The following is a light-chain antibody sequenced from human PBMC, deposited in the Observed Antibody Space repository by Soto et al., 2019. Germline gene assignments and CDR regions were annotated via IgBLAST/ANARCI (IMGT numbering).Light chain of an antibody. Sequence: EIVLTQSPATLSLSPGGRATLSCRASQSVSSYLAWYQQKSGQAPRLLIFDASNRATGIPARFSGSGSGTDFTLTISSLEPEDFAVYYCQQRSNWPPTFGGGTKVEIK. CDR2: DAS. V-gene: IGKV3-11*01. CDR1: QSVSSY. CDR3: QQRSNWPPT. J-gene: IGKJ4*01.